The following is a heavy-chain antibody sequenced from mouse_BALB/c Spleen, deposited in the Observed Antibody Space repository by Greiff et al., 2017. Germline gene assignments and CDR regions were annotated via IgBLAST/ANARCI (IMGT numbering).Heavy chain of an antibody. CDR3: ARREDGLLRGYFDV. Sequence: VQLQQSGAELMKPGASVKISCKATGYTFSSYWIEWVKQRPGHGLEWIGEILPGSGSTNYNEKFKGKATFTADTSSNTAYMQLSSLTSEDSAVYYCARREDGLLRGYFDVWGAGTTVTVSS. CDR1: GYTFSSYW. V-gene: IGHV1-9*01. J-gene: IGHJ1*01. CDR2: ILPGSGST. D-gene: IGHD1-1*01.